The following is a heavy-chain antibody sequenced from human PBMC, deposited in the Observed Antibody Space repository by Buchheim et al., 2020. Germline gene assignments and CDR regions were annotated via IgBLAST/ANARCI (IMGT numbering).Heavy chain of an antibody. D-gene: IGHD1-26*01. CDR3: AKVARGVGATSWFDP. CDR2: ISYDGSNK. CDR1: GFTFSSYG. Sequence: QVQLVESGGGVVQPGRSLRLSCAASGFTFSSYGMHWVRQAPGKGLEWVAVISYDGSNKYYADSVKGRFTISRDNSKNTLYLQMNSLRAEDTAVYYCAKVARGVGATSWFDPWGRGTL. V-gene: IGHV3-30*18. J-gene: IGHJ5*02.